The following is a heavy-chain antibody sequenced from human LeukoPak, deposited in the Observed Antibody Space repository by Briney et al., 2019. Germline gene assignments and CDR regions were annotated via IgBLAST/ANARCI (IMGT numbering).Heavy chain of an antibody. CDR1: GYTFTSYG. CDR3: ARDGDTIFGVDNWFDP. Sequence: GASVKVSCKASGYTFTSYGISWVRQAPGQGLEWMGWISAYNGNTNYAQKFQGRVTMTTDTSTSTAYMELRSLRSDDTAVYYRARDGDTIFGVDNWFDPWGQGTLVTVSS. D-gene: IGHD3-3*01. CDR2: ISAYNGNT. J-gene: IGHJ5*02. V-gene: IGHV1-18*01.